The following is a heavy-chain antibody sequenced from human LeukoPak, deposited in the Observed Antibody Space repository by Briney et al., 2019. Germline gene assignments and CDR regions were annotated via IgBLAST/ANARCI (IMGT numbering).Heavy chain of an antibody. J-gene: IGHJ4*02. CDR2: ISSSSSTI. CDR3: ASFRRIITNDY. Sequence: GGSLRLSCAASGFTFSSYSMNWVRQAPGKGLEWVSYISSSSSTIYYADSVKGRFTISRDNAKNSLYLQMNSLRAEDTAVYYCASFRRIITNDYWGQGTLVTVSS. V-gene: IGHV3-48*04. CDR1: GFTFSSYS. D-gene: IGHD2-15*01.